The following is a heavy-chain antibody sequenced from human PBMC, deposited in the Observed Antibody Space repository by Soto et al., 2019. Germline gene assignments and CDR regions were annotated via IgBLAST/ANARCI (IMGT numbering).Heavy chain of an antibody. J-gene: IGHJ6*02. D-gene: IGHD2-2*01. V-gene: IGHV5-51*01. CDR1: GYSFTSYW. CDR3: ARTLGYCSSTSCYQSGYYYYGMDV. CDR2: IYPGDSDT. Sequence: GESLKISCKGSGYSFTSYWIGWVRQMPGKGLEWMGIIYPGDSDTRYSPSFQGQVTISADKSISTAYLQWSSLKASDTAMYYCARTLGYCSSTSCYQSGYYYYGMDVWGQGTTVTVS.